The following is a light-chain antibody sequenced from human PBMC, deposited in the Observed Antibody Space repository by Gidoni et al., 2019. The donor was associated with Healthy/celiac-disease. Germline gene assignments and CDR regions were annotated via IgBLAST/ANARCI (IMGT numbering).Light chain of an antibody. J-gene: IGKJ4*01. CDR3: QQRSNWPRT. V-gene: IGKV3-11*01. CDR1: QSVSSY. CDR2: DAS. Sequence: EIVLTQSPATLSLTPGGSATLACRASQSVSSYLAGYQQKPGQAPRLLIYDASTRATGIPARFSGSGSGTDFTLTISSLEPEDFAVYYCQQRSNWPRTFGGXTKVEIK.